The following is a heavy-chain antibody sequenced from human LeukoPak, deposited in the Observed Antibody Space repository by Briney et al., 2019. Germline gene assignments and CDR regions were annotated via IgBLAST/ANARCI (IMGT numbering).Heavy chain of an antibody. CDR1: GFTFNNYS. J-gene: IGHJ4*02. CDR3: ANIAGGGRYYRPLHY. CDR2: ISSGSSTI. V-gene: IGHV3-48*01. D-gene: IGHD3-10*01. Sequence: GGSLRLSCASSGFTFNNYSMNWVRQAPGKGLEWVSYISSGSSTIYYADSVKGRFTISRDNAKNSLYLQMNSLRAEDTAVYYCANIAGGGRYYRPLHYWLQGTLVTVSS.